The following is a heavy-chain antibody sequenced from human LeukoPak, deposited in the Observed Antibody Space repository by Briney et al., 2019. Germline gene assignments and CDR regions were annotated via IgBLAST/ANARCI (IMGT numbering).Heavy chain of an antibody. CDR1: GGSFSGHY. Sequence: SETLSLTCSGYGGSFSGHYWSWLRQSPGKGLEWIGEINHSGSTNYNPSLKSRVAISVDTSKNQFSLKLRSVTAPDTAVYYCTRGPLWVKERLFDPWGQGTLVTVSS. V-gene: IGHV4-34*01. CDR2: INHSGST. D-gene: IGHD3-16*01. J-gene: IGHJ5*02. CDR3: TRGPLWVKERLFDP.